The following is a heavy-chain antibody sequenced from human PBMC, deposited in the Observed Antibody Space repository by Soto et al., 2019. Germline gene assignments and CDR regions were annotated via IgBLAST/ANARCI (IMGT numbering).Heavy chain of an antibody. V-gene: IGHV5-51*01. Sequence: EVQLVQSGAEVKKPGESLQISCKGSGYSFSTYWIGWVRQMPGKGLEWMGLIYPGNSDTRYNPSFQGQVIISVDNSISPAYVQWGSLKASDTAMYYCARRGRDCNYNTCSDAFDIWGQGTMVTVSS. CDR2: IYPGNSDT. J-gene: IGHJ3*02. CDR1: GYSFSTYW. CDR3: ARRGRDCNYNTCSDAFDI. D-gene: IGHD3-10*01.